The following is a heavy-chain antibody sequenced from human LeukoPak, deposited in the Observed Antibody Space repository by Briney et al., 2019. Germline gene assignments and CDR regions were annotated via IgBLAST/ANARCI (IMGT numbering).Heavy chain of an antibody. D-gene: IGHD6-19*01. J-gene: IGHJ4*02. Sequence: GGSLRLSCAASGFTFSSYGMNWVRQAPGKGLEWVSYISSSGSTIYYADSVKGRFTISRDNAKNSLYLQMNSLRAEDTAVYYCAIIPGIAVAGSDYWGQGTLVTVSS. CDR1: GFTFSSYG. CDR3: AIIPGIAVAGSDY. CDR2: ISSSGSTI. V-gene: IGHV3-48*03.